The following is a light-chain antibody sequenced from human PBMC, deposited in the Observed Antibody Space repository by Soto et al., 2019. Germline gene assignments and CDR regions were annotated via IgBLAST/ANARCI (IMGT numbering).Light chain of an antibody. CDR1: QSVSSSY. V-gene: IGKV3-20*01. J-gene: IGKJ1*01. CDR2: GAS. CDR3: QQYGSSGT. Sequence: EIVLTQSPGTLSLSPGERATLSCRASQSVSSSYLAWYQQKPGQAPRLLIYGASNRATGIPDRFSGSGSGTDFTLTISRLEPEDFAVYYCQQYGSSGTFGQGTKVDTK.